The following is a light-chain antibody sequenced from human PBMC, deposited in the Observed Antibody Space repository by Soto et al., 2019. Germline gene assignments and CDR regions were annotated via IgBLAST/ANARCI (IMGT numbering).Light chain of an antibody. Sequence: DIQVNQSPSALSSSVGDRVTITCRASENVDRYVNWYQQIPGKAPSLLISAASTLQSGVPSRFRGSGSVTTFTLNIDSLQPEDFATYYCQQFHDYPLTFGQGTRLEVK. V-gene: IGKV1-39*01. CDR2: AAS. CDR1: ENVDRY. CDR3: QQFHDYPLT. J-gene: IGKJ5*01.